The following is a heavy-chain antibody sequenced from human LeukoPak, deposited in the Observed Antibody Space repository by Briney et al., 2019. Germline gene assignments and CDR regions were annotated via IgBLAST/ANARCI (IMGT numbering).Heavy chain of an antibody. CDR2: INSDGSST. D-gene: IGHD5-12*01. Sequence: PGGSLRLSCAASGFTFSSYWMHWVRQAPGKGLVWVSRINSDGSSTSYADSVKGRFTISRDNAKNTLYLQMNSLRAEDTAVYYCASLDIVATIQGNFDYWGLGTLVTVSS. J-gene: IGHJ4*02. CDR3: ASLDIVATIQGNFDY. CDR1: GFTFSSYW. V-gene: IGHV3-74*01.